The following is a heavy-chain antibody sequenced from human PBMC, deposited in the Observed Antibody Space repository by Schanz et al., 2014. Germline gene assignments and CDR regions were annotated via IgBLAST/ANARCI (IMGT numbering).Heavy chain of an antibody. CDR2: ISVYNGNT. CDR1: GYTFSIYG. CDR3: ARDRDQWDGNFCDF. Sequence: QVQLVQSGAEVKKPGASVKVSCKASGYTFSIYGISWVRQAPGQGLEWMGWISVYNGNTNYAQKFQGRVTMTTDTSTSTVYMELRSLRSDDTAVYYCARDRDQWDGNFCDFWGQGTLVTVSS. J-gene: IGHJ4*02. D-gene: IGHD1-26*01. V-gene: IGHV1-18*04.